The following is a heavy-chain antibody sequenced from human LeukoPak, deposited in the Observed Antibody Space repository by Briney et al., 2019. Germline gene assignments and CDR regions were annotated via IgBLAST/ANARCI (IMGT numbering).Heavy chain of an antibody. CDR2: IKQDGSEK. V-gene: IGHV3-7*04. Sequence: GGSLRLSCAASGFTFSNYWMIWVPQSPGKGVECVGNIKQDGSEKRYADSVRGRFTISRDISKNTLFLQMNRLRAEDTAVYFCARDGPDSLYFDYWGQGTLVTASP. CDR3: ARDGPDSLYFDY. CDR1: GFTFSNYW. J-gene: IGHJ4*02. D-gene: IGHD2-2*01.